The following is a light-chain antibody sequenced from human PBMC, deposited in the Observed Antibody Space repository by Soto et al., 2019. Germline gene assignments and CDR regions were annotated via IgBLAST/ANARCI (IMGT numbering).Light chain of an antibody. V-gene: IGKV2-28*01. CDR3: MQVLQTPYT. Sequence: DIVMTQSPLSLPVTPGEPASISCRSSQSLLHSNGYNYLDWYLQKPGQSPQLLIYLGSNRASGVADRFSGSGSGTDFTLKISRVEAEDVGVYYCMQVLQTPYTFGQGTKVDIK. CDR1: QSLLHSNGYNY. CDR2: LGS. J-gene: IGKJ2*01.